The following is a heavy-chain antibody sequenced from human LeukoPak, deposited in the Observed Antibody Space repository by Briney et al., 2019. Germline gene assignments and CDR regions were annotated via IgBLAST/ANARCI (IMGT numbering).Heavy chain of an antibody. CDR3: ARDRVVVVPAGHYYYYYMDV. V-gene: IGHV4-61*02. CDR1: GGSISSGSYY. D-gene: IGHD2-2*01. CDR2: IYTSGST. J-gene: IGHJ6*03. Sequence: SETMSLTCTVSGGSISSGSYYWSWIRQPAGKGLEWIGRIYTSGSTNYNPSLKSRVTISVDTSKNQFSLKLSSVTAADTAVYYCARDRVVVVPAGHYYYYYMDVWGKGTTVTVSS.